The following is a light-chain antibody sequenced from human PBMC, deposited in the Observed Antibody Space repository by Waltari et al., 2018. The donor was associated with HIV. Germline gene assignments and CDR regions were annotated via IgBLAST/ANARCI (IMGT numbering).Light chain of an antibody. CDR2: GDG. J-gene: IGLJ3*02. Sequence: QSVLTQPPSVSGAPGQRVTISCTGNSSNIGSPYDVHWYLQTPGSAPKLLNTGDGRPSGVPERFSGSRSGTSASLAITALRTEDEGTYYCQSYDSDLSSPVFGGGTELTVL. CDR1: SSNIGSPYD. V-gene: IGLV1-40*01. CDR3: QSYDSDLSSPV.